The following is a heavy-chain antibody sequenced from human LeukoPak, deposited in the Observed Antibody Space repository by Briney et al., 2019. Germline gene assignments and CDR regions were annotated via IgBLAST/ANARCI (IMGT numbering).Heavy chain of an antibody. D-gene: IGHD3-10*01. CDR2: IKPDEGEK. CDR3: ARMITSTSGIPDWFDP. V-gene: IGHV3-7*01. CDR1: GFTFSSDW. Sequence: GGSLRLSCAASGFTFSSDWMIWVRQAPGKGLEWVANIKPDEGEKYYVDSVKGRFTVSRDNAKNSLYLQMDSLRAEDTAVYYCARMITSTSGIPDWFDPWGQGTLVIVSS. J-gene: IGHJ5*02.